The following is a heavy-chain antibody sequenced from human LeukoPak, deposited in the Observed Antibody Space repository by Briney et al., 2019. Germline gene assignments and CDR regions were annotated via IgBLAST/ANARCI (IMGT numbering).Heavy chain of an antibody. V-gene: IGHV1-69*05. CDR3: ARATYYYDSSGYYYFGWPGY. Sequence: SVKVSCKASGGTFSSYAISWVRQAPGQGLEWMGGIIPIFGTANYAQKFQGRVTITTDESTSTAYMELSSLRSEDTAVYYCARATYYYDSSGYYYFGWPGYWGQGTLVTVSS. J-gene: IGHJ4*02. D-gene: IGHD3-22*01. CDR1: GGTFSSYA. CDR2: IIPIFGTA.